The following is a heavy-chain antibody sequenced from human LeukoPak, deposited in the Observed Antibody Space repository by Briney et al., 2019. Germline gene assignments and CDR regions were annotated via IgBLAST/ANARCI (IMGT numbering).Heavy chain of an antibody. Sequence: SETLSLTCTVSGGSISSGSYYWSWIRQPAGKGLEWIGRIYTSGSTNYNPSLKSRVTISVDSSKNEFSLKLSSVTAADTAVYYCATAIANDVLTGYAIGYWGQGTLVTVSS. CDR2: IYTSGST. V-gene: IGHV4-61*02. D-gene: IGHD3-9*01. CDR3: ATAIANDVLTGYAIGY. CDR1: GGSISSGSYY. J-gene: IGHJ4*02.